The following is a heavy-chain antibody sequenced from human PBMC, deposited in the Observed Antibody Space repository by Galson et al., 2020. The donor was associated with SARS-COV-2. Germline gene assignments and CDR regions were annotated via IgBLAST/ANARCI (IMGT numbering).Heavy chain of an antibody. D-gene: IGHD6-6*01. V-gene: IGHV4-59*13. CDR1: GFSINTYY. Sequence: SETLSLTCTVSGFSINTYYWSWIRQPPGKGLEWVGYIYYSGSTNYNLSLKSRVTISLDTSTNQFSLKLISMTAADTAVYYCARGQGYSSSSGLDVWGQGTTVIVSS. J-gene: IGHJ6*02. CDR2: IYYSGST. CDR3: ARGQGYSSSSGLDV.